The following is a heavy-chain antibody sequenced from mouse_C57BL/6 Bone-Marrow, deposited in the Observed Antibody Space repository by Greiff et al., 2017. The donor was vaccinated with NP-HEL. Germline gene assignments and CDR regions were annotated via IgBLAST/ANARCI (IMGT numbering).Heavy chain of an antibody. CDR1: GFNIKDDY. J-gene: IGHJ3*01. Sequence: VQLQQSGAELVRPGASVKLSCTASGFNIKDDYMHWVKQRPEQGLEWIGWIDPENGDTEYASKFQGKAPITADTSSNTAYLQLSSLTSEDTAVYYCTTSYYVSWFAYWGQGTLVTVSA. D-gene: IGHD1-1*01. CDR2: IDPENGDT. V-gene: IGHV14-4*01. CDR3: TTSYYVSWFAY.